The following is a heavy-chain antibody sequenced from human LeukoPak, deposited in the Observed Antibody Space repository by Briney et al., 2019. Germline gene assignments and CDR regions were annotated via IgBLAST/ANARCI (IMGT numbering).Heavy chain of an antibody. CDR3: ARDRSCSGGSCYQTVWFDP. CDR1: GGSINSGSYF. CDR2: IYTSGST. V-gene: IGHV4-61*02. Sequence: SQTLSLTCTVSGGSINSGSYFWSWIRQPAGKGLEWIGRIYTSGSTNYNPSLKSRVTISVDTSKNQFSLKLSAVTAADTAVYYCARDRSCSGGSCYQTVWFDPWAREPWSPSPQ. D-gene: IGHD2-15*01. J-gene: IGHJ5*02.